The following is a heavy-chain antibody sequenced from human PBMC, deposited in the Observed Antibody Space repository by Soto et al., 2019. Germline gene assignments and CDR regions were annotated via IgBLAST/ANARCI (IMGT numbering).Heavy chain of an antibody. CDR2: ILYDGSDK. V-gene: IGHV3-30*03. J-gene: IGHJ2*01. CDR3: ARMAGPWYFDL. CDR1: GFNFSSCG. Sequence: PGGSLRLSCAASGFNFSSCGMHWVRQAPVKGLEGVTGILYDGSDKYYADSVKGRFTISRENSKNTLYLQMNSLRTEDSAVYYCARMAGPWYFDLWGRGTLVTVSS.